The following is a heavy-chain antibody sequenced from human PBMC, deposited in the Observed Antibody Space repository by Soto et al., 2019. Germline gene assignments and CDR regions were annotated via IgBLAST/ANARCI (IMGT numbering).Heavy chain of an antibody. D-gene: IGHD3-10*01. CDR3: ARDMVRAMDV. Sequence: EVELVESGGGLVQPGGSLRLSCAASGFTVSSNYMSWVRQTPGKGLEWVSVIYSGGSTYYADSVKGRFTISRDNSKNTLYLQMNSLRAEDTAVYYCARDMVRAMDVWGQGTTVTVS. V-gene: IGHV3-66*01. CDR2: IYSGGST. J-gene: IGHJ6*02. CDR1: GFTVSSNY.